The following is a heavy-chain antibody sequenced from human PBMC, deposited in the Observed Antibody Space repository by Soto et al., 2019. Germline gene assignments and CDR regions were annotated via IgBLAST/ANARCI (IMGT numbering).Heavy chain of an antibody. V-gene: IGHV3-30*18. Sequence: GGSLRLSCAASGFTFSSYDMHWVRQAPGKGLEWVAVISYDGSNKYYADSVKGRFTISRDNSKNTLYLQMNSLRAEDTAVYYCAKVIGTVTTPFDYWGQGTLVTVSS. CDR2: ISYDGSNK. CDR3: AKVIGTVTTPFDY. D-gene: IGHD4-17*01. J-gene: IGHJ4*02. CDR1: GFTFSSYD.